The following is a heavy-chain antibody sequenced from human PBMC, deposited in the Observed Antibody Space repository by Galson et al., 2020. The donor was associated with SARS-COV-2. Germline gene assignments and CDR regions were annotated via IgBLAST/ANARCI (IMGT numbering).Heavy chain of an antibody. D-gene: IGHD1-26*01. CDR2: IYYSGST. Sequence: SETLSLTCTVSGGSISSYYWSWIRQPPGKGLEWIGYIYYSGSTNYNPSLKSRVTISVDTSKNQFSLKLSSVTAADTAVYYCARKSLEWELLAGDAFDIWGQGTMVTVSS. CDR3: ARKSLEWELLAGDAFDI. V-gene: IGHV4-59*01. J-gene: IGHJ3*02. CDR1: GGSISSYY.